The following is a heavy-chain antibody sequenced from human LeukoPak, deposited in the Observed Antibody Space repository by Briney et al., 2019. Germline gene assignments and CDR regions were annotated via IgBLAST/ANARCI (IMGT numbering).Heavy chain of an antibody. CDR1: GGSISSGGYY. CDR2: IYYSGST. Sequence: SETLSLTCTVSGGSISSGGYYWSWIRQHPGKGLEWIGYIYYSGSTYYNPSLKSRVTISVDTSKNQFSLKLSSVTAADTAVYYCARAIHRSGYYPDAFDIWGQGTMVTVSS. J-gene: IGHJ3*02. D-gene: IGHD3-22*01. CDR3: ARAIHRSGYYPDAFDI. V-gene: IGHV4-31*03.